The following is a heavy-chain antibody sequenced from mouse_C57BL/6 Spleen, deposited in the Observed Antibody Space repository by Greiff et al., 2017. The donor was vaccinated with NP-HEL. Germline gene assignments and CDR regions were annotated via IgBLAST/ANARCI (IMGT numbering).Heavy chain of an antibody. CDR1: GYTFTDYE. CDR3: TRSRGYYYGSSYPYYFDY. V-gene: IGHV1-15*01. J-gene: IGHJ2*01. Sequence: QVQLQQSGAELVRPGASVTLSCKASGYTFTDYEMHWVKQTPVHGLEWIGAIDPETGGTAYNQKFKGKAILTADKSSSTAYMELRSLTSEDSAVYYCTRSRGYYYGSSYPYYFDYWGQGTTLTVSS. D-gene: IGHD1-1*01. CDR2: IDPETGGT.